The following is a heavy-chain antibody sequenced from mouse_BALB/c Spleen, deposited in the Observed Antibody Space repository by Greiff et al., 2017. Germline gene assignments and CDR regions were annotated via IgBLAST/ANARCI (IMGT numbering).Heavy chain of an antibody. CDR1: GFTFSSYA. V-gene: IGHV5-6-3*01. Sequence: EVQLVESGGGLVQPGGSLKLSCAASGFTFSSYAMSWVRQTPDKRLELVATINSNGGSTYYPDSVKGRFTISRDNAKNTLYLQMSSLKSEDTAMYYCAREGSWFSYWGQGTLVTVSA. CDR2: INSNGGST. D-gene: IGHD3-1*01. CDR3: AREGSWFSY. J-gene: IGHJ3*01.